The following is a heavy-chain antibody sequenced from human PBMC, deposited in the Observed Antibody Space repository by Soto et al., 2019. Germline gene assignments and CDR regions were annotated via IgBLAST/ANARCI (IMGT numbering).Heavy chain of an antibody. D-gene: IGHD4-17*01. CDR2: INHSGST. CDR1: GGSFSGYY. J-gene: IGHJ6*03. CDR3: ARGSDGDYYYYMDV. Sequence: SETLSLTCAVYGGSFSGYYWSWIRQPPGKGLEWIGEINHSGSTNYNPSLKSRVTISVDTSKNQFSLKLSSVTAADTAVYYCARGSDGDYYYYMDVWGKGTTVTVSS. V-gene: IGHV4-34*01.